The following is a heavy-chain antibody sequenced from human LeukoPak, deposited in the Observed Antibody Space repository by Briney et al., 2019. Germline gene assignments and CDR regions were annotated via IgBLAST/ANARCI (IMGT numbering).Heavy chain of an antibody. CDR2: IYYSGST. CDR3: ARGGTTVTTRWFDP. V-gene: IGHV4-31*03. CDR1: GGSISSGGYY. D-gene: IGHD4-11*01. J-gene: IGHJ5*02. Sequence: PSQTLSLTCTVSGGSISSGGYYWSWIRQHPGKGLEWIGYIYYSGSTYYNPSLKSRVTISVDTSKNQFSLKLSSVTAADTAVYYCARGGTTVTTRWFDPWGQGTLVTVSS.